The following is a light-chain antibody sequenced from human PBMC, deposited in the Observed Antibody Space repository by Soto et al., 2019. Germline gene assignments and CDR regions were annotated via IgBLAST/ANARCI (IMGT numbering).Light chain of an antibody. CDR3: NSYITSSTLFYV. Sequence: QSALTQPASVSGSPGQSITISCTGTSSDVGGYNYVSWYQHHPGKATKLMIYDVSNRPSGVSSRFSGSKSGNTASLTISGLQTEDEADYYCNSYITSSTLFYVFGTGTKLTVL. CDR2: DVS. V-gene: IGLV2-14*03. J-gene: IGLJ1*01. CDR1: SSDVGGYNY.